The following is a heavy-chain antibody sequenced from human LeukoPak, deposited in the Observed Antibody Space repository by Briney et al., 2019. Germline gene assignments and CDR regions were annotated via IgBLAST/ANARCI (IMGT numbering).Heavy chain of an antibody. CDR2: IIPIFGTA. V-gene: IGHV1-69*01. CDR3: ARGGLWSGYYSDY. CDR1: GGTFSSYA. Sequence: SVTVSCTASGGTFSSYAISWVRQAPGQGLEWMGGIIPIFGTANYAQKFQGRVTITADESASTAYMELSSLRSEDTAVYYCARGGLWSGYYSDYWGQGTLVTVSS. J-gene: IGHJ4*02. D-gene: IGHD3-3*01.